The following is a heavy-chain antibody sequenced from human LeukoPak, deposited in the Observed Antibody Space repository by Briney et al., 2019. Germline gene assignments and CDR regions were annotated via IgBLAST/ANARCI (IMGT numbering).Heavy chain of an antibody. Sequence: ASVKVSCKASGYTFTSCGISWVRQAPGQGLEWMGWISAYNGNTNYAQKLQGRVTMTTDTSTSTAYMGLRSLRSDDTAVYYCARDRYYYDSSGLIDYWGQGTLVTVSS. CDR1: GYTFTSCG. V-gene: IGHV1-18*01. J-gene: IGHJ4*02. CDR3: ARDRYYYDSSGLIDY. CDR2: ISAYNGNT. D-gene: IGHD3-22*01.